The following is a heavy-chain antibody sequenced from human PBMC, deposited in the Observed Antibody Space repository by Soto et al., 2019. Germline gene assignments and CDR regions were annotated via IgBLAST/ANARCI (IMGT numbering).Heavy chain of an antibody. V-gene: IGHV1-69*13. CDR2: IIPIFGTA. D-gene: IGHD2-15*01. J-gene: IGHJ5*02. CDR3: ARVRCSGGSCYPPNNWFDP. CDR1: GGTFSSYA. Sequence: GASVKVSCKASGGTFSSYAISWLRQAPGQGLEWMGGIIPIFGTANYAQKFQGRVTITADESTSTAYMELSSLRSEDTAVYYCARVRCSGGSCYPPNNWFDPWGQGTLVTVSS.